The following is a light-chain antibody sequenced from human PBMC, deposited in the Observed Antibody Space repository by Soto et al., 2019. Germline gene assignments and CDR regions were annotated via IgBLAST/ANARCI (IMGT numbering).Light chain of an antibody. V-gene: IGKV3-15*01. Sequence: IIMTQSQGTFSVSPLEIVTLSFMTSHSVNSHVAWYQQKPGQAPRLLLYGASTRATGIPVRFSGSGFGTEFTLTISSLQSEDFAVYYCQQYKNWPLFGQGTRLEI. J-gene: IGKJ5*01. CDR3: QQYKNWPL. CDR1: HSVNSH. CDR2: GAS.